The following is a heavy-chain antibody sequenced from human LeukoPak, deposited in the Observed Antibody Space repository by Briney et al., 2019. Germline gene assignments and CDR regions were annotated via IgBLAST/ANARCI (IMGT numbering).Heavy chain of an antibody. Sequence: PSQTLSLTCTVSGGSISSGDYYWGWIRQPPGKGLEWIGSIYYSGSTYYNPSLKSRVTISVDTSKNQFSLKLSSVTAADTAVYYCARLGKRRSSNDCWGQGTLVTVSS. D-gene: IGHD1-26*01. V-gene: IGHV4-39*01. CDR2: IYYSGST. CDR3: ARLGKRRSSNDC. CDR1: GGSISSGDYY. J-gene: IGHJ4*02.